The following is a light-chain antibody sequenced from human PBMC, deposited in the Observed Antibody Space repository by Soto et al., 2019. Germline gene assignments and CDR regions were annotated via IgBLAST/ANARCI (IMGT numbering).Light chain of an antibody. CDR1: QCVSRY. J-gene: IGKJ5*01. V-gene: IGKV3-11*01. CDR2: DAS. Sequence: EIVLTQSPATLSLSPGERATLSCMSCQCVSRYLAWYEQLPGQAPRLLIYDASNRATGIPARFSGSGSGTDFTLTISSLEPEDFAVYYCQQRSNWPPTFGQGTRLEI. CDR3: QQRSNWPPT.